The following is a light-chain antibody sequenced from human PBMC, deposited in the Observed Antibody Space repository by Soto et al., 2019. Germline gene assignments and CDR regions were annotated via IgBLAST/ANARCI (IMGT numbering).Light chain of an antibody. V-gene: IGLV1-44*01. CDR2: NNN. J-gene: IGLJ2*01. CDR1: SSNIGRYT. Sequence: QPVLTQPPSASGTPGQRVTISCSGGSSNIGRYTVNWYQQLPGTAPKLLMYNNNQRPSGVPDRFSGYKSGTSASLAISGLQSEDETDYYCAAWDDSLNGHLVFGGGTKLTVL. CDR3: AAWDDSLNGHLV.